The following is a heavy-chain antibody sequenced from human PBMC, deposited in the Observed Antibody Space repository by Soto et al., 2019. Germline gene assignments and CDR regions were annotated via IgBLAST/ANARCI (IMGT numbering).Heavy chain of an antibody. V-gene: IGHV4-31*03. CDR2: IYYSGST. CDR1: GGSISSGGYY. CDR3: SLSWFYGMDV. D-gene: IGHD3-9*01. J-gene: IGHJ6*02. Sequence: SETLSLTCTVSGGSISSGGYYWSWIRQHPGKGLEWIGYIYYSGSTYYNPSLKSRVTISVDTSKNQFSLKLSSVTTADTAVYYFSLSWFYGMDVWGQGTTVTVSS.